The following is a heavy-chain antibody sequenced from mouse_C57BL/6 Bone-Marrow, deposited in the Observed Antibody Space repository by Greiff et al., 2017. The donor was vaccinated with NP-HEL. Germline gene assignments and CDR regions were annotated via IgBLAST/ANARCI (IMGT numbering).Heavy chain of an antibody. V-gene: IGHV15-2*01. CDR3: ARETVVPYWYFDV. CDR2: ILPSIGRT. J-gene: IGHJ1*03. D-gene: IGHD1-1*01. CDR1: DSEVFPIAY. Sequence: QVQLKESGSELRSPGSSVKLSCKDFDSEVFPIAYMSWVRQKPGHGFEWIGGILPSIGRTIYGEKFEDKATLDADTLSNTAYLELNSLTSEDSAIYYCARETVVPYWYFDVWGTGTTVTVSS.